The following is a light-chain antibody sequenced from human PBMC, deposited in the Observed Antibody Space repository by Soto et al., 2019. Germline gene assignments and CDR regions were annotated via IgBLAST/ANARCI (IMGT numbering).Light chain of an antibody. J-gene: IGKJ3*01. Sequence: VMTQSPLSLSVTPGEPASISCRSSQSLLQSNGYNYVDWYLQKPGQSPQLLIYLGSNRASGVPDRFSGSGSGTEFTLKTSRVEDEDVGISYCMHALKTLTFGPGTKVDI. V-gene: IGKV2-28*01. CDR3: MHALKTLT. CDR2: LGS. CDR1: QSLLQSNGYNY.